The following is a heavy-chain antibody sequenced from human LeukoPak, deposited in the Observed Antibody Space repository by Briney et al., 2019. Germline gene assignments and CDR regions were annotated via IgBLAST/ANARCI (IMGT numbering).Heavy chain of an antibody. D-gene: IGHD2-21*02. CDR3: ARVFVVVTADYYYGMDV. Sequence: EGSLRLSCAASGFTFSSYSMNWVRQAPGKGLEWVSSISGSSSYIYYADSVKGRFTISRDNAKNSLYLQMNSLRAEDTAVYYCARVFVVVTADYYYGMDVWGKGTTVTVSS. CDR2: ISGSSSYI. CDR1: GFTFSSYS. J-gene: IGHJ6*04. V-gene: IGHV3-21*01.